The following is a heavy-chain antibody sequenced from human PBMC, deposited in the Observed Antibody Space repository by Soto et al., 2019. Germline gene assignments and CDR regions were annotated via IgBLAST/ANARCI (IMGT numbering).Heavy chain of an antibody. V-gene: IGHV3-49*05. J-gene: IGHJ6*02. CDR3: TRYSIAVAGTGDYYYYGMDV. CDR1: GFTFGDYA. CDR2: IRSKAYGGTT. Sequence: EVQLVESGGGLVKPGRSLRLSCTASGFTFGDYAMSWFRQAPGKGLEWVGFIRSKAYGGTTEYAASVKGRFTISRDDSKSIAYLQMNSLKTEDTAVYYCTRYSIAVAGTGDYYYYGMDVWGQGTTVTVSS. D-gene: IGHD6-19*01.